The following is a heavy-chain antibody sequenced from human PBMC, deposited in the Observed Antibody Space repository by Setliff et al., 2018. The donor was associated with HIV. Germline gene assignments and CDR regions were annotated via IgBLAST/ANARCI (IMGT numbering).Heavy chain of an antibody. D-gene: IGHD3-10*01. CDR1: GFTFSSYA. CDR2: ISYDGSNN. CDR3: ARVRGPFDY. Sequence: PGGSLRLSCAAAGFTFSSYAMHWVRQAPGKGLEWVAVISYDGSNNYYADSVQGRFTISRDNSKNTLYLQMNSLRAEDTAVYYCARVRGPFDYWGQGTLVTVSS. J-gene: IGHJ4*02. V-gene: IGHV3-30*04.